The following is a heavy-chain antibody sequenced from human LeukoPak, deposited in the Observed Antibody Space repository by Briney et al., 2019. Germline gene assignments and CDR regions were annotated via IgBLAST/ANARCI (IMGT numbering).Heavy chain of an antibody. D-gene: IGHD1-1*01. CDR2: ISSSSSYI. J-gene: IGHJ3*02. V-gene: IGHV3-21*01. CDR3: ARDQRTDVNAFDI. CDR1: GFTFSSYS. Sequence: GGSLRLSCAASGFTFSSYSMNWVRQAPGKGLEWVSSISSSSSYIYYADSVKGRFTISRDNAKNSLYLQMNSLRAEDTAVYYCARDQRTDVNAFDIWGQGTMVTVSS.